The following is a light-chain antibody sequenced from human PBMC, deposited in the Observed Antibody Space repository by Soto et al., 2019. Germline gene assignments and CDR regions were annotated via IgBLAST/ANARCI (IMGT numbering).Light chain of an antibody. Sequence: EIVLTQSPATLSLSPGERATISCRASQSVSSYLAWYQQKPGKAPRLLIYDAFTRATGIPARFSGSGSGKDFPLTIISLEPEDFEVYYCQHSINWPLTFGGGTKVDIK. J-gene: IGKJ4*01. V-gene: IGKV3-11*01. CDR2: DAF. CDR3: QHSINWPLT. CDR1: QSVSSY.